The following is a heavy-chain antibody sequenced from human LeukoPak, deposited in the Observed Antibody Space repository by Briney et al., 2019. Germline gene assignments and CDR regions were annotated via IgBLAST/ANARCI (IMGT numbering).Heavy chain of an antibody. CDR2: IYYSGST. CDR1: GGSISSDSYY. Sequence: SETLSLTCTVSGGSISSDSYYWAWIRQPPGKGLEWIASIYYSGSTYYNPSLKSRVTISVDTSRSQFSLKLSSVTAADTAVYYCASLAVAGLSEGYWGQGTLVIVSS. D-gene: IGHD6-19*01. CDR3: ASLAVAGLSEGY. J-gene: IGHJ4*02. V-gene: IGHV4-39*01.